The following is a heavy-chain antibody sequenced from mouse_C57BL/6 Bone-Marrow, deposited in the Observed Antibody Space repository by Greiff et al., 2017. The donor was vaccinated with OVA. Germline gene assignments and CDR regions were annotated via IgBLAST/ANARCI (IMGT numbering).Heavy chain of an antibody. Sequence: VQLQQSGPELVKPGASVKIPCKASGYTFTDYNLDWVKQSHGKSLEWIGDINTNNGGTIYNQKLKGKATLTVDKSSSTAYMELRCVTSEDDAVYYCARSGGWLPYFDYWGQGTTLTVSS. D-gene: IGHD2-3*01. J-gene: IGHJ2*01. CDR3: ARSGGWLPYFDY. CDR1: GYTFTDYN. V-gene: IGHV1-18*01. CDR2: INTNNGGT.